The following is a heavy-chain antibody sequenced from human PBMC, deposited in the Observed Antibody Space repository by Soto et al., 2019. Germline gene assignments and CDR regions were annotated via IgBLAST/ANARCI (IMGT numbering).Heavy chain of an antibody. J-gene: IGHJ2*01. Sequence: QVQLQESGLGLVKPSHTLSLTCTVSGGSISSGGYYWSWIRQHPGKGLEWIGYIYYSGSTYYNPSLKSRVTISVDTSKNQFSLKLSSVTAADTAVYYCARGPDSSHWYFDLWGRGTLVTVSS. CDR1: GGSISSGGYY. D-gene: IGHD3-3*01. CDR3: ARGPDSSHWYFDL. CDR2: IYYSGST. V-gene: IGHV4-31*03.